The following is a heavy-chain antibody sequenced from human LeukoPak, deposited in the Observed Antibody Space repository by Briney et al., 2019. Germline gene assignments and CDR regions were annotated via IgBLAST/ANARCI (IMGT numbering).Heavy chain of an antibody. CDR2: IYYSGST. J-gene: IGHJ4*02. Sequence: PSETLSLTCTVSGGSISSSSYYWGWIRQPPGKGLEWIGSIYYSGSTYYNPSLKSRVTISVDTSKNQFSLKLSSVTAADTAVYYCARVRGSAKLDYWGQGTLVTVSS. D-gene: IGHD1-26*01. CDR1: GGSISSSSYY. V-gene: IGHV4-39*07. CDR3: ARVRGSAKLDY.